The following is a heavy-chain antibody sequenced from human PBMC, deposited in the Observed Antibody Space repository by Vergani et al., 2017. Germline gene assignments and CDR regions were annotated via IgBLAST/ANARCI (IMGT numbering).Heavy chain of an antibody. Sequence: QVQLQESGPGLVKPSQTLSLTCTVSGGSISSGSYYWSWIRQPAGKGLEWIGRIYTSGSTNYNPSLKSRVTISVDTSKNQFSLKLSSVTAADTAVYYCGSNPYCGGDCYSDAFDIWGQGTMVTVSS. CDR1: GGSISSGSYY. J-gene: IGHJ3*02. V-gene: IGHV4-61*02. D-gene: IGHD2-21*02. CDR2: IYTSGST. CDR3: GSNPYCGGDCYSDAFDI.